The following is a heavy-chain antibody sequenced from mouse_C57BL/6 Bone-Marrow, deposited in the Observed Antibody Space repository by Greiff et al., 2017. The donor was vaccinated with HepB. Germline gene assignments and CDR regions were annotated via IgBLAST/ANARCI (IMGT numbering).Heavy chain of an antibody. V-gene: IGHV5-12*01. CDR3: ARSGTEGDWYCDV. Sequence: DVKLVESGGGLVQPGGSLKLSCAASGFTFSDYYMYWVRQTPEKRLEWVAYISNGGGSTYYPDTVKGRFTISRDNAKNTLYLQMSRLKSEDTAMYYCARSGTEGDWYCDVWGTGTTVTVSS. D-gene: IGHD4-1*01. CDR2: ISNGGGST. CDR1: GFTFSDYY. J-gene: IGHJ1*03.